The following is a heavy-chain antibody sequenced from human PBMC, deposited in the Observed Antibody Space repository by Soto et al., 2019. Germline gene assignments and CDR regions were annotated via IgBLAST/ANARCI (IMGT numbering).Heavy chain of an antibody. Sequence: ASVKVSCKASGYTFTSYDINWVRQATGQGLEWMGWMNPNSGNTGYAQKFQGRVTMTRNTSISTAYMELSSLRSEDTAVYYCARTFRLTLVRGVLPLGYWGQGTLVTVSS. CDR1: GYTFTSYD. CDR3: ARTFRLTLVRGVLPLGY. J-gene: IGHJ4*02. V-gene: IGHV1-8*01. D-gene: IGHD3-10*01. CDR2: MNPNSGNT.